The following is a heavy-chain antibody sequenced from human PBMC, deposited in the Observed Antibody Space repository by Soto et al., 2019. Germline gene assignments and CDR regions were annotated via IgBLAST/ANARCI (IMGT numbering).Heavy chain of an antibody. D-gene: IGHD2-21*02. Sequence: QVQLVQSGAEVKKPGASVKVSCKASGNTFSNYYIHWVRQAPGQGLEWMGTINPSGGHTTYAQRFRGRVTRARDSCTSTLDMERTSLRFEVTAVDYCARGGDVVVVTAALDYWGQGTLVTVSS. CDR2: INPSGGHT. V-gene: IGHV1-46*03. J-gene: IGHJ4*02. CDR3: ARGGDVVVVTAALDY. CDR1: GNTFSNYY.